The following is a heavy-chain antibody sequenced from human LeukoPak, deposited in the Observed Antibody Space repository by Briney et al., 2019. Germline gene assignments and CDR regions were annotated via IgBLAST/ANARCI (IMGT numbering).Heavy chain of an antibody. J-gene: IGHJ4*02. D-gene: IGHD3-16*01. Sequence: SETLSLTCTVSSGSIGTYYWSWIRQPAGKGLEWIGRIYSTGSANYNPSLKSRVTMSLDTSKNQFSLRLSSVTAADTAVYYRARDGPSWGLLWGQGALVTVSS. CDR2: IYSTGSA. CDR3: ARDGPSWGLL. CDR1: SGSIGTYY. V-gene: IGHV4-4*07.